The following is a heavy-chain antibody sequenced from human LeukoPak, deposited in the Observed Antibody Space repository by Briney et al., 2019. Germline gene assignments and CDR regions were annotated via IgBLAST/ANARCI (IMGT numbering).Heavy chain of an antibody. CDR3: ARVSRLVPYFDY. Sequence: SETLSLTCTVSGGSISSSSYYWGWIRQPPGKGLEWIGSIYYSGSTYYNPSLKSRVTISVDTSKNQFSLKLSSVTAADTAVYYCARVSRLVPYFDYWGQGTLVTVSS. V-gene: IGHV4-39*07. J-gene: IGHJ4*02. CDR2: IYYSGST. CDR1: GGSISSSSYY. D-gene: IGHD6-6*01.